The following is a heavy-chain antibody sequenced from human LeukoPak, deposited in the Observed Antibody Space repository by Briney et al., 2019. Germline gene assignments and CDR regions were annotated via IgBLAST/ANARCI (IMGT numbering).Heavy chain of an antibody. J-gene: IGHJ4*02. CDR2: ISISGTKT. Sequence: GGSLRLSCAASEFDFTSHAMTWVRQAPGKGLEWVSAISISGTKTYYADSVKGRFTISRDNSKNTLYLQMNSLRVEDTAVYYCANEIRPNDYWGQGTLVTVSS. CDR3: ANEIRPNDY. CDR1: EFDFTSHA. V-gene: IGHV3-23*01.